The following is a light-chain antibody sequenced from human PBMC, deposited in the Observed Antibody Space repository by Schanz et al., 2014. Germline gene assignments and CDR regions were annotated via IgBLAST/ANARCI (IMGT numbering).Light chain of an antibody. CDR3: SSYVGSNNWV. Sequence: QSALPQPASVSGSPGQSITISCTGTSSDVGGYNYVSWYRQDPGKAPKLLIYDVGNRPSGVSNRFSGSKSGNTASLTVSGLQAEDEADYYCSSYVGSNNWVFGGGTKLTVL. V-gene: IGLV2-14*03. J-gene: IGLJ3*02. CDR2: DVG. CDR1: SSDVGGYNY.